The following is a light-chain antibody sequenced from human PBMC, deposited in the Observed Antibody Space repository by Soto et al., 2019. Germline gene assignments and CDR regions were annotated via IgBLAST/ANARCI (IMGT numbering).Light chain of an antibody. CDR1: SSDIGGYNY. CDR2: EVS. J-gene: IGLJ1*01. Sequence: QSALTQPASVSGSPGQSITISCSGSSSDIGGYNYVSWYQQHPGKAPKLVLFEVSHRPSGVSHRFSGSKSGNTASLTISGVQAEDEGDYYCSSFSTGDAPYVFGAGTKLTVL. V-gene: IGLV2-14*01. CDR3: SSFSTGDAPYV.